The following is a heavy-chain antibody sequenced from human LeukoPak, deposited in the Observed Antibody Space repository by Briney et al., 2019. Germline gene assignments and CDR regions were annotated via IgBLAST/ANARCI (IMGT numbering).Heavy chain of an antibody. J-gene: IGHJ4*02. CDR3: ARDRDKSFDY. Sequence: SETLSLTCTVSGGSISSSSYYWGWIRQPPGKGLEWIGSIYYSGSTYYNPSLKSRVTISVDTSKNQFSLKLSSVTAADTAVYYCARDRDKSFDYWGQGTLVTVSS. CDR2: IYYSGST. V-gene: IGHV4-39*07. CDR1: GGSISSSSYY.